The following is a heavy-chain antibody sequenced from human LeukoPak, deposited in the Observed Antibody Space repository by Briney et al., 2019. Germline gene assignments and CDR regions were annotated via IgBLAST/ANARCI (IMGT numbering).Heavy chain of an antibody. CDR2: IRSELYGGTP. V-gene: IGHV3-49*03. J-gene: IGHJ4*02. CDR3: TRRVGY. CDR1: GFNFGEYA. D-gene: IGHD1-26*01. Sequence: GGSLRLSCAGSGFNFGEYAMTWFRQAPGKGLEWVGYIRSELYGGTPEYAASVKDRFIISRDDSKSILYLQMNSLKTEDTAIYFCTRRVGYWGQGTLVTVST.